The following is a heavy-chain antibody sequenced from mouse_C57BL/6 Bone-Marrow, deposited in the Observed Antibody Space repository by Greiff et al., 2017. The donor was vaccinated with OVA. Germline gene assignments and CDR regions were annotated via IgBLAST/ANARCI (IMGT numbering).Heavy chain of an antibody. CDR1: GYSFTSYY. CDR3: GRLGPSYFDV. Sequence: VQLQQSGPELVKPGASVKISCKASGYSFTSYYIHWVKQRPGQGLEWIGWIYPGSGNTKYNEKFKGKATLTADTSSSTAYMQLSSLPSEDSAVYYCGRLGPSYFDVWGTGTTVTVSS. CDR2: IYPGSGNT. D-gene: IGHD3-3*01. V-gene: IGHV1-66*01. J-gene: IGHJ1*03.